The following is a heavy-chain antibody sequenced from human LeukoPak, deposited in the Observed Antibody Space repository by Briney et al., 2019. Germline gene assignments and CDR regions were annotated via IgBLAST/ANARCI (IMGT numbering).Heavy chain of an antibody. CDR2: INHSGST. J-gene: IGHJ3*02. Sequence: SETLSLTCAVYGGSFSGYYWSWIRQPPGKGLEWIGEINHSGSTNYNPSLKSRVTISVDTSKNQFSLKLSSVTAADTAVYYCARDRRTGDAFDIWGQGTMVTVSS. CDR3: ARDRRTGDAFDI. CDR1: GGSFSGYY. V-gene: IGHV4-34*01.